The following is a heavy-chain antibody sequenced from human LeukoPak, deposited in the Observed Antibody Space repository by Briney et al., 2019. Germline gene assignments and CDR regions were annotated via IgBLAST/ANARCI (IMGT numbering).Heavy chain of an antibody. D-gene: IGHD6-19*01. J-gene: IGHJ4*02. CDR3: ARTKVAEGEYFDY. Sequence: PSETLSLTCAVYGGSFSGYYWSWIRQPLGKGLEWIGEINHSGSTNYNPSLKSRVTISVDTSKNQFSLKLSSVTAADTAVYYCARTKVAEGEYFDYWGQGTLVTVSS. CDR1: GGSFSGYY. V-gene: IGHV4-34*01. CDR2: INHSGST.